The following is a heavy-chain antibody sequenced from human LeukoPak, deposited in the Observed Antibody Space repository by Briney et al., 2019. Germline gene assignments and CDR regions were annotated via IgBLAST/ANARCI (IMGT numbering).Heavy chain of an antibody. CDR3: ARLAYSSSPPLDY. CDR2: IYYSGST. CDR1: GGSISSSSYY. Sequence: SETLSLTCTVSGGSISSSSYYWGWIRQPPGKGLEWIGSIYYSGSTYYNPSLKSRVTISVDTSKNQFSLKLSSVTAADTAVYYCARLAYSSSPPLDYWGQGTLVTVSS. D-gene: IGHD6-6*01. J-gene: IGHJ4*02. V-gene: IGHV4-39*01.